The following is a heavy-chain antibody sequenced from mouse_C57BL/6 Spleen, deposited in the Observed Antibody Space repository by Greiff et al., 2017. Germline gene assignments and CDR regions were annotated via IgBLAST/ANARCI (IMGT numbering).Heavy chain of an antibody. J-gene: IGHJ2*01. D-gene: IGHD1-1*01. CDR3: ARFPYGSSLDY. CDR1: GYTFTDYY. V-gene: IGHV1-26*01. CDR2: INPNNGGT. Sequence: VQLKQSGPELVKPGASVKISCKASGYTFTDYYMNWVKQSHGKSLEWIGDINPNNGGTSYNQKFKGKATLTVDKSSSTAYMELRSLTSEDSAVYYCARFPYGSSLDYWGQGTTLTVSS.